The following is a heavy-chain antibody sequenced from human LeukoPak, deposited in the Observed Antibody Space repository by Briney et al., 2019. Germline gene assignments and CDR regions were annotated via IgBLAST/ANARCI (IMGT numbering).Heavy chain of an antibody. V-gene: IGHV3-7*04. D-gene: IGHD2-2*01. Sequence: GGSLRLSCAASGFTFSSYWMSWVRQAPGKGLEWVANIKQDGSEKYYVDSVKGRFTISRDNAKNSLYLQMNSLRAEDTAVYYCARGLGYCSSTSCSYYYYGMDVWGQGTTVTVSS. J-gene: IGHJ6*02. CDR3: ARGLGYCSSTSCSYYYYGMDV. CDR1: GFTFSSYW. CDR2: IKQDGSEK.